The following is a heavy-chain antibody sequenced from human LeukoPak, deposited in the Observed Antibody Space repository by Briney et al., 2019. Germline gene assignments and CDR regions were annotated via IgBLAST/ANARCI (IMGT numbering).Heavy chain of an antibody. D-gene: IGHD6-13*01. CDR3: ARDPLAAAGRYYYYMDV. CDR2: INPSGGST. J-gene: IGHJ6*03. V-gene: IGHV1-46*01. Sequence: ASVKVSCKASGYTFTSYYVHWVRQAPGQGLEWMGLINPSGGSTNYAQKFQGRVTMTRDTSTSTVYMELSSLRSEDAAVYYCARDPLAAAGRYYYYMDVWGKGTTVTVSS. CDR1: GYTFTSYY.